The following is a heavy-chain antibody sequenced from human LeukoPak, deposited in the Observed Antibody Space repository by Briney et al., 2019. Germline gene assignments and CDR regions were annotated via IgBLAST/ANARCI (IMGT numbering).Heavy chain of an antibody. Sequence: GGSLRLSCAASGFTFSSYGMHWVRQAPGKGLEWVAVIWYDGSNKYYGDSVKGRFTISRDNSKNTLYLQMNSLRAEDTAVYYCAKDLNRGLPDYWGQGTLVTVSS. CDR1: GFTFSSYG. J-gene: IGHJ4*02. V-gene: IGHV3-30*02. CDR2: IWYDGSNK. CDR3: AKDLNRGLPDY. D-gene: IGHD2-21*01.